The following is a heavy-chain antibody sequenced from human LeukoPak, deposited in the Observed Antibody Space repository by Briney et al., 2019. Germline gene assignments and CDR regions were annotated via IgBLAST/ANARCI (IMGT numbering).Heavy chain of an antibody. J-gene: IGHJ4*02. CDR1: GGTFSSYA. D-gene: IGHD6-19*01. V-gene: IGHV1-69*06. CDR3: ARVRQWLVRGYFDY. Sequence: GASVKVSCKASGGTFSSYAISWVRQAPGQGLEWMGGIIPIFGTANYAQKFQGRVTITADKSTSTAYMELSSLRSEDTAVYYCARVRQWLVRGYFDYWGQGTLVTVSS. CDR2: IIPIFGTA.